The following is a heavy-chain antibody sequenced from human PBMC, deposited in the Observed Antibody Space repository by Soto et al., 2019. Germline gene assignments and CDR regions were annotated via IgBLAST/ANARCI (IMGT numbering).Heavy chain of an antibody. CDR3: AGGSHSPGIAVAGYYF. CDR2: IIPIFGTA. V-gene: IGHV1-69*01. J-gene: IGHJ4*02. Sequence: QVQLVQSGAEMKKPGSSVKVSCKASGVPFSSYAINWVRQAPGQGLQWMGGIIPIFGTANYAQRFQGRVTITADESTSTAYMELSSLTSEDTAMYYCAGGSHSPGIAVAGYYFWGQGTLVTVSS. CDR1: GVPFSSYA. D-gene: IGHD6-19*01.